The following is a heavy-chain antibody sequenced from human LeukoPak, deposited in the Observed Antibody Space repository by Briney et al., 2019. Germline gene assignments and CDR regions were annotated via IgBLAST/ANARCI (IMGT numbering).Heavy chain of an antibody. CDR2: ISYDGSNK. D-gene: IGHD4-17*01. CDR1: GFTFSSYG. V-gene: IGHV3-30*18. J-gene: IGHJ2*01. CDR3: AKDQSDGDYSHWYFDL. Sequence: GGSLRLSCAASGFTFSSYGMHWVRQAPGKGLEWVAVISYDGSNKYYADSVKGRFTISRDNSKNTLYLQMNSLRGEDTAVYYCAKDQSDGDYSHWYFDLWGRGTLVTVSS.